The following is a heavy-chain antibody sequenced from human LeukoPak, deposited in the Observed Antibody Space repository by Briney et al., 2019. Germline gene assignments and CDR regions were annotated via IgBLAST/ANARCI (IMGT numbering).Heavy chain of an antibody. CDR3: AKPPGPWLQFAYAFDI. D-gene: IGHD5-24*01. CDR1: GFTFSDYN. Sequence: GGSLRLSCAASGFTFSDYNMRWTRQAPGKGLEWVSSISRSGSTKYYADSVKGRFTISRDNSKNTLYLQMNSLRAEDTAVYYCAKPPGPWLQFAYAFDIWGQGTMVTVSS. CDR2: ISRSGSTK. J-gene: IGHJ3*02. V-gene: IGHV3-11*01.